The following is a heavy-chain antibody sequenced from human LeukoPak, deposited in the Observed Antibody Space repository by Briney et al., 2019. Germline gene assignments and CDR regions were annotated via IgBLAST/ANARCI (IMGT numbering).Heavy chain of an antibody. CDR1: GGSISSSSYY. Sequence: SETLSLTCTVSGGSISSSSYYWGWIRQPPGKGLEWIGSIYYSGSTYYNPSLKSRFTISVDTSKNQFSLKLSSVTAADTAVYYCARVGGYCTNGVCYTPFDYWGQGTLDTVSS. J-gene: IGHJ4*02. V-gene: IGHV4-39*07. CDR3: ARVGGYCTNGVCYTPFDY. CDR2: IYYSGST. D-gene: IGHD2-8*01.